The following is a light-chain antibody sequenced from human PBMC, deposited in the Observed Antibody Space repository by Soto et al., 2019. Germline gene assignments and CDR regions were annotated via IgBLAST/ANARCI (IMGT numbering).Light chain of an antibody. Sequence: QSVLTQPPSVSGAPGQRVTISCTGSSSNIGAGYDVHWYQQFPGTAPKLLIYDNINRPSGVPDRFSGSKSGTSASLAITGLQAEDEADYYCQSYDSSLSGSVFSGGTKVTVL. V-gene: IGLV1-40*01. CDR3: QSYDSSLSGSV. CDR2: DNI. J-gene: IGLJ2*01. CDR1: SSNIGAGYD.